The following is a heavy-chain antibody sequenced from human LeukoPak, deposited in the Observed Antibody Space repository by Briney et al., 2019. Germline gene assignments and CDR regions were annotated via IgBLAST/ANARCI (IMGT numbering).Heavy chain of an antibody. V-gene: IGHV3-23*01. J-gene: IGHJ4*02. Sequence: GGSLRLSCAASGFTFSSYAMSWVRQAPGKGLEWVSAISGSGGSTYYADSVKGRFTISGDNSKNTLYLQMNSLRAEDTAVYYCAKAANYDFWSGYYTDYWGQGTLVTVSS. CDR2: ISGSGGST. CDR3: AKAANYDFWSGYYTDY. CDR1: GFTFSSYA. D-gene: IGHD3-3*01.